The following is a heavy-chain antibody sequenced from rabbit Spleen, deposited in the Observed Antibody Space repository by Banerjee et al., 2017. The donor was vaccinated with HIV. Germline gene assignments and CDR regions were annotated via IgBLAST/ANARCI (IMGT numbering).Heavy chain of an antibody. CDR2: IYGGSSGST. V-gene: IGHV1S40*01. D-gene: IGHD1-1*01. J-gene: IGHJ4*01. Sequence: QSLEESGGDLVKPEGSLTLTCTASGFSFSSGYFMCWVRQAPGKGLEWIACIYGGSSGSTNYASWAKGRFTISKTSSTTVTLQMTSLTAADTATYFCARGVGSSGDYIYAFRLWGQGTLVTVS. CDR3: ARGVGSSGDYIYAFRL. CDR1: GFSFSSGYF.